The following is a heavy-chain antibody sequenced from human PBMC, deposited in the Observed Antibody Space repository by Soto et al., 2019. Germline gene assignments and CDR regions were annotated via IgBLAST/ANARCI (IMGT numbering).Heavy chain of an antibody. CDR3: ARGVPAAMPAAYYFDY. CDR1: GASISSGGYY. D-gene: IGHD2-2*01. V-gene: IGHV4-31*03. J-gene: IGHJ4*02. Sequence: SETLSLTCTVSGASISSGGYYWSWIRQHPGKGLEWIGYIYYSGSTYYNPSLKSRVTISVDTSKNQFSLKLSSVTAADTAVYYCARGVPAAMPAAYYFDYWGQGTLVTVSS. CDR2: IYYSGST.